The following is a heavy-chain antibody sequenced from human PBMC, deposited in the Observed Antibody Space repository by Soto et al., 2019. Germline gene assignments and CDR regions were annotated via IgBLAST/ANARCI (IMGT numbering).Heavy chain of an antibody. V-gene: IGHV3-30*18. J-gene: IGHJ6*02. CDR2: LAKAGSNK. Sequence: PGGFLRLSSAASGFTFCSSFLHWVCRAPGRGLERVAVLAKAGSNKNCADSVKGRFTISRDNSKNTLYLQMNSLRAEDTAVYYCAKDRIALAEPARKPRPPPPHYGMDVWGQGTTVTSP. CDR1: GFTFCSSF. D-gene: IGHD6-19*01. CDR3: AKDRIALAEPARKPRPPPPHYGMDV.